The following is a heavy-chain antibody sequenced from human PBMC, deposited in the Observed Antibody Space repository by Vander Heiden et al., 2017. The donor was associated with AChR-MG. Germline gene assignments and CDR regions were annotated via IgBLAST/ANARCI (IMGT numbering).Heavy chain of an antibody. D-gene: IGHD6-19*01. V-gene: IGHV3-23*01. CDR2: ISGSGGST. Sequence: EVQLLESGGGWVQPGGSLRLPCAAPGFTLTSYAMTWVRQAPGKGLEWVSAISGSGGSTYYADSVKGRFTISRDNSKNAMYLQMNRLRAEDTAVYYCAKGYISVPPHSRYEFWGQGTLVTVSS. CDR1: GFTLTSYA. CDR3: AKGYISVPPHSRYEF. J-gene: IGHJ4*02.